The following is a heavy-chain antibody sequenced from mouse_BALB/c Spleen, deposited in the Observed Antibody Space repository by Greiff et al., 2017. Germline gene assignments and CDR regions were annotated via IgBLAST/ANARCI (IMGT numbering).Heavy chain of an antibody. CDR2: ILPGSGST. D-gene: IGHD1-1*01. Sequence: QVQLQQSGAELMKPGASVKISCKATGYTFSSYCIEWVKQRPGHGLEWIGEILPGSGSTNYNEKFKGKATFTADTSSNTAYMQLSSLTSEDSAVYYCARRDYYGSRDYWGQGTTLTVSS. V-gene: IGHV1-9*01. CDR1: GYTFSSYC. CDR3: ARRDYYGSRDY. J-gene: IGHJ2*01.